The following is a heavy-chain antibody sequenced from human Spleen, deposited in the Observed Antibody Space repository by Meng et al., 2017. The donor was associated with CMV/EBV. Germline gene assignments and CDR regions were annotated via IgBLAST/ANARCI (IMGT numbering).Heavy chain of an antibody. J-gene: IGHJ4*02. D-gene: IGHD5-18*01. Sequence: GESLKISCAASGFTFSSYSMNWVRQAPGKGLEWVACISSSSSYIHYADSVKGRFTISRDNAKNSLYLQMKSLRAEDTALYYCAKDRAPSTSLWYPYFDSWGQGTLVTVSS. V-gene: IGHV3-21*01. CDR1: GFTFSSYS. CDR3: AKDRAPSTSLWYPYFDS. CDR2: ISSSSSYI.